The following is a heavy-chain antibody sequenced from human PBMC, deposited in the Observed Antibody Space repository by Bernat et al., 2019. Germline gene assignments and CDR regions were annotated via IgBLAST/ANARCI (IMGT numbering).Heavy chain of an antibody. CDR3: ARSYASGSYIDY. CDR1: GFTFSDYS. V-gene: IGHV3-11*06. D-gene: IGHD3-16*01. CDR2: ISSSSTYT. J-gene: IGHJ4*02. Sequence: VQLVESGGGLVKPGGSLRLSCAASGFTFSDYSMTWIRQAPGKGLEWVSYISSSSTYTNYADSVKGRFTISRDNAKNSLYLQMNSLRAEDTAVYYCARSYASGSYIDYWGQGTLVTVSS.